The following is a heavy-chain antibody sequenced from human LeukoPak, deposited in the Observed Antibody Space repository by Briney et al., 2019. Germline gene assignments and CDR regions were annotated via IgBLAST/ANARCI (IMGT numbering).Heavy chain of an antibody. CDR1: GGTFSSYA. D-gene: IGHD6-19*01. V-gene: IGHV1-69*01. CDR3: ARDGAPSSIAVAGTGGY. CDR2: IIPIFGTA. J-gene: IGHJ4*02. Sequence: SVKVSCKASGGTFSSYAISWVRQAPGQGLEWMGGIIPIFGTATYAQKFQGRVTITADESTSTAYMELRSLRSDDTAVYYCARDGAPSSIAVAGTGGYWGQGTLVTVSS.